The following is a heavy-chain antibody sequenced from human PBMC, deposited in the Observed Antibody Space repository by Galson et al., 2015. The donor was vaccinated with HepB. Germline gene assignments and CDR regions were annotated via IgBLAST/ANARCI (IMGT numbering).Heavy chain of an antibody. J-gene: IGHJ3*02. V-gene: IGHV3-30*18. Sequence: LRLSCAASGFTFSSYGMHWVRQAPGKGLEWVAVISYDGSNKYYADSVKGRFTISRDNSKNTLYLQMNSLRAEDTAVYYCAKDQSLDAFDIWGQGTMVTVSS. CDR3: AKDQSLDAFDI. CDR2: ISYDGSNK. CDR1: GFTFSSYG.